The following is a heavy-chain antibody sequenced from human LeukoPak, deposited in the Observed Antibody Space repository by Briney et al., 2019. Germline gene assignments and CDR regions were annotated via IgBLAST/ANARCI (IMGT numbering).Heavy chain of an antibody. V-gene: IGHV4-38-2*02. Sequence: PSETLSLTCTVSGYSISSGYYWGWIRQPPGKGLEWIGSIYHSGSTYYNPSLKSRVTISVDTSKNQFSLKLSSVTAADTAVYYCARHVPNYYYCGMDVWGQGTTVSVSS. CDR2: IYHSGST. J-gene: IGHJ6*02. CDR3: ARHVPNYYYCGMDV. CDR1: GYSISSGYY.